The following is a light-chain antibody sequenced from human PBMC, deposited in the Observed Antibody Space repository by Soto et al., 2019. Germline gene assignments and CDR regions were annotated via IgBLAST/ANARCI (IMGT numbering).Light chain of an antibody. Sequence: DIVMTQSPLSLPVTPGEPASISCRSSQSLLHSNGYKYLDWYLQKPGQSPQLLIYMGSNRASGVPDRFSGSGSGTDFTLKISRVEAEDVGVYYCMQALQTPFTFGHG. V-gene: IGKV2-28*01. CDR3: MQALQTPFT. CDR2: MGS. J-gene: IGKJ3*01. CDR1: QSLLHSNGYKY.